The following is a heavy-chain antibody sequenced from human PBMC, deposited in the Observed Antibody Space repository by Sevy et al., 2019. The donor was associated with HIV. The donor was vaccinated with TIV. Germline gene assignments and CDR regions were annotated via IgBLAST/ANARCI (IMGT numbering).Heavy chain of an antibody. CDR3: VRAIGAAGSY. V-gene: IGHV3-7*01. CDR1: GFTFSSYW. CDR2: IKEDGSVK. J-gene: IGHJ4*02. D-gene: IGHD6-13*01. Sequence: GGSLRLSFEASGFTFSSYWMSWVRQAPGKGLEWVANIKEDGSVKYYVESVKGRFTISRDNAKNSVYLQMNSLGAEDAALYYCVRAIGAAGSYWGLGTLVTVSS.